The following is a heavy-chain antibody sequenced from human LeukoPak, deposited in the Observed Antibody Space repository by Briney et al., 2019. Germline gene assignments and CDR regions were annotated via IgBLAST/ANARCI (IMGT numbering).Heavy chain of an antibody. Sequence: PSETLSLTCTVSGGSISSYCWSWIRQPPGKGLEWIGYIYYSGSTYYNPSLKSRVTISVDTYKNQFSLKLSSVTAADTAVYYCAREKFGAGYSYGYYYYGMDVWGQGTTVTVSS. CDR2: IYYSGST. CDR1: GGSISSYC. V-gene: IGHV4-30-4*01. CDR3: AREKFGAGYSYGYYYYGMDV. J-gene: IGHJ6*02. D-gene: IGHD5-18*01.